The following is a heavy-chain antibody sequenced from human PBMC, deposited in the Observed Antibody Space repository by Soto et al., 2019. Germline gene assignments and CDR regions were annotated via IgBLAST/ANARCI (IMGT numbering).Heavy chain of an antibody. Sequence: ASVKVSCKASGYTFTSYGISWVRQAPGQGLEWMGWISAYNGNTNYAQKLQGRVTMTTDTSTSTAYMELRSLRSDDTAVYYCASYGKYSSSWQFYYYYYGMDVSGQGTTVTVSS. CDR1: GYTFTSYG. J-gene: IGHJ6*02. D-gene: IGHD6-13*01. CDR3: ASYGKYSSSWQFYYYYYGMDV. CDR2: ISAYNGNT. V-gene: IGHV1-18*01.